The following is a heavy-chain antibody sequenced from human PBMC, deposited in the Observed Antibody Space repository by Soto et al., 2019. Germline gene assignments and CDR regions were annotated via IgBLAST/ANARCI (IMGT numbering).Heavy chain of an antibody. V-gene: IGHV3-30*18. CDR3: AKDHYYGSGSYYFDY. CDR2: ISYDGSNK. CDR1: GFTFSSYG. J-gene: IGHJ4*02. D-gene: IGHD3-10*01. Sequence: PGGSLRLSCAASGFTFSSYGMHLVRQAPGKGLEWAAVISYDGSNKYYADSVKGRFTISRDNSKNTLYLQMNSLRDEDTAVYYCAKDHYYGSGSYYFDYWGQGTLVTVSS.